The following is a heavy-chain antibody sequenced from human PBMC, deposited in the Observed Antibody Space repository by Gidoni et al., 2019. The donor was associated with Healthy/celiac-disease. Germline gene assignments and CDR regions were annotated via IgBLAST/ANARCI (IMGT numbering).Heavy chain of an antibody. CDR3: ARASSGGRGDY. CDR2: ISSSSSYI. V-gene: IGHV3-21*01. Sequence: EVQLVESGGGLVKPGGSLRLTCAASGFTFSSYSMNWVRQAPGKGLEWVSSISSSSSYIYYADSVKGRFTISRDNAKNSLYLQMNSLRAEDTAVYYCARASSGGRGDYWGQGTLVTVSA. CDR1: GFTFSSYS. J-gene: IGHJ4*02. D-gene: IGHD2-15*01.